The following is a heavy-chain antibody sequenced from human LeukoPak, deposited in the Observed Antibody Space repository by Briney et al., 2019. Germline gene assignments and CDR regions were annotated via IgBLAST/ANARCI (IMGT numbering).Heavy chain of an antibody. CDR1: GFTFSSYS. CDR3: ARGIVATIDWDFDY. Sequence: GGSLRLSCAASGFTFSSYSMNWVRQAPGKGLEWVSSISSSSSYIYYADSVKGRFTISRDNAKNSLYLQMNSLRAEDTAVYYCARGIVATIDWDFDYWGQGTLVTVSS. V-gene: IGHV3-21*01. J-gene: IGHJ4*02. CDR2: ISSSSSYI. D-gene: IGHD5-12*01.